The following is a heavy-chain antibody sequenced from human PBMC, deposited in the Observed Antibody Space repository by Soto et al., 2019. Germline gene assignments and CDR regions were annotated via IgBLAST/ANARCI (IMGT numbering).Heavy chain of an antibody. CDR3: VRGLGNSDH. CDR2: IDSYGSST. Sequence: QAGGSLRLSCVASGFTFSSYWMHWVRQVPGKEPVWVSFIDSYGSSTKYADSVRGRFTISRDNAKNTLYLLMNSLRVEDTAVYYCVRGLGNSDHWGQGTLVTVSS. J-gene: IGHJ4*02. V-gene: IGHV3-74*03. CDR1: GFTFSSYW.